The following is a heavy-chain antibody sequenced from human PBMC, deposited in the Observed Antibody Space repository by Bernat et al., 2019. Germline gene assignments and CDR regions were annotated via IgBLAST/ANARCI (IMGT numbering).Heavy chain of an antibody. CDR1: GFTFSSYS. D-gene: IGHD3-22*01. V-gene: IGHV3-48*02. CDR2: ISSSSSTI. CDR3: ARDRKDSSGYYPSGSLDY. J-gene: IGHJ4*02. Sequence: EVQLVESGGGLVQSGGSLRLSCAASGFTFSSYSMNWVRQAPGKGLEWVSYISSSSSTIYYADSVKGRFTISRDNAKNSLYLQMNSLRDEDTAVYYCARDRKDSSGYYPSGSLDYWGQGTLVTVSS.